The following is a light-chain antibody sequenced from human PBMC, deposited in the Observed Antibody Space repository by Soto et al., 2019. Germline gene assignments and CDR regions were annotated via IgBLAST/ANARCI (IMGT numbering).Light chain of an antibody. V-gene: IGKV1-33*01. J-gene: IGKJ4*01. CDR1: QDISNY. CDR2: DGS. CDR3: QQYEQVGLT. Sequence: DIQMTQSPSSLSASVGDRVTITCQASQDISNYLNWYQQKPGEAPKLLISDGSNLETGVPSRFSGSGSGTHFTFTISSLQPEDFATYHCQQYEQVGLTFGGGTKVEIK.